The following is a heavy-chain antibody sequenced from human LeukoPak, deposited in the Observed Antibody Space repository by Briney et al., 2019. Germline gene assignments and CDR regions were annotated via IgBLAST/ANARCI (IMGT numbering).Heavy chain of an antibody. D-gene: IGHD3-9*01. CDR3: ARAEDQGRYFDWLPGFAP. CDR1: GGTVSSYV. CDR2: VLPIFGTA. J-gene: IGHJ5*02. Sequence: SVKVSCTASGGTVSSYVISWVRQAPGQGLEWMGGVLPIFGTAIYAQKWQGRVTITADESTSTAYMELKSLRSEDTAIYYCARAEDQGRYFDWLPGFAPWGQGTLVIASS. V-gene: IGHV1-69*13.